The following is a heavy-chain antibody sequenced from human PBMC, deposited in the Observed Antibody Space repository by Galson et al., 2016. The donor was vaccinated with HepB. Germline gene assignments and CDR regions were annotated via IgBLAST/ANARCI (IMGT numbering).Heavy chain of an antibody. D-gene: IGHD3-22*01. CDR2: SYHSGTI. CDR1: GASITGTNW. V-gene: IGHV4-4*02. J-gene: IGHJ5*02. Sequence: SETLSLTCAVSGASITGTNWWSWVRQTPGKGLEWIGESYHSGTINYNPSLKSRVTISIDKPKNQFQLRLTSVTAEDTAVFYCARLYYFDNSGKLAPWGPGTLVTVSS. CDR3: ARLYYFDNSGKLAP.